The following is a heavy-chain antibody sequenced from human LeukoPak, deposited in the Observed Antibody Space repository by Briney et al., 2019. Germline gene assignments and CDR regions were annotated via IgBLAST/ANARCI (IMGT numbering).Heavy chain of an antibody. D-gene: IGHD6-13*01. CDR2: INHSGST. Sequence: SETLSLTCAVYGGSFSGYYWSWIRQPPGKGLEWIGEINHSGSTNYNPSLKSRVTISVDTSKNQFSLKLSSATAADTAVYYCARGDQQPYDYWGQGTLVTVSS. CDR1: GGSFSGYY. V-gene: IGHV4-34*01. J-gene: IGHJ4*02. CDR3: ARGDQQPYDY.